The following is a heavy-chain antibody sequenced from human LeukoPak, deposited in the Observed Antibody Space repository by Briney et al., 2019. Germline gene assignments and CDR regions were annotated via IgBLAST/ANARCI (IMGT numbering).Heavy chain of an antibody. CDR3: ARGGQLVPYDY. CDR2: IYSGAST. D-gene: IGHD6-6*01. V-gene: IGHV3-53*01. J-gene: IGHJ4*02. CDR1: GFTVSSNY. Sequence: GGSLRLSCAASGFTVSSNYMSWVRQAPGKGLEWVSVIYSGASTYYADSVKGRFTISRDNSKNTLYLQMNSLRAEDTAVYYCARGGQLVPYDYWGQGTLVTVSS.